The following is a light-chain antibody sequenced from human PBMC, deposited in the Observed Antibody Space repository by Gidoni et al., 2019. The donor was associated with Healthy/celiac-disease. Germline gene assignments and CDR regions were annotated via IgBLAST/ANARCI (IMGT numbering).Light chain of an antibody. J-gene: IGLJ1*01. CDR3: GTWDSSLSALYV. CDR1: SSNIGNNY. V-gene: IGLV1-51*01. CDR2: DNN. Sequence: SVLTQPPSVSAAPGKKVTISCSGSSSNIGNNYVSWYQQLPGTAPKPLTYDNNKRPSGIPDRFSGSKSGTSATLGITGLQTGDEADYYCGTWDSSLSALYVFGTGTKVTVL.